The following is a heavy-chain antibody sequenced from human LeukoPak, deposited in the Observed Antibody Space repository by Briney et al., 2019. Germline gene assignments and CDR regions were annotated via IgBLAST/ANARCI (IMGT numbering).Heavy chain of an antibody. D-gene: IGHD6-6*01. CDR1: GGSISSXX. CDR3: ARWSGSVTARNYYYYMDV. CDR2: IYYSGST. Sequence: TVSGGSISSXXXXWXRXPPGKXXXXXXXIYYSGSTNYNPSLKSRVTISVDTSKNQFSLKLSSVTAADTAVYYCARWSGSVTARNYYYYMDVWGEGTTVTVSS. V-gene: IGHV4-59*01. J-gene: IGHJ6*03.